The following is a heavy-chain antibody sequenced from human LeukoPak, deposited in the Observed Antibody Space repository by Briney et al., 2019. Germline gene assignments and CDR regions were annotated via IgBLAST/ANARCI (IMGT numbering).Heavy chain of an antibody. CDR1: GGSVSSVGYY. Sequence: SKTLSLTCTVSGGSVSSVGYYWSWIRQPPGKGLEWIRYIYYSGSTNYNPSLKSRVTISVDTSKNQFSLKLSSVTAADTAVYYCARLGGSSGYYYVDYWGQGTLVTVSS. D-gene: IGHD3-22*01. CDR3: ARLGGSSGYYYVDY. CDR2: IYYSGST. J-gene: IGHJ4*02. V-gene: IGHV4-61*08.